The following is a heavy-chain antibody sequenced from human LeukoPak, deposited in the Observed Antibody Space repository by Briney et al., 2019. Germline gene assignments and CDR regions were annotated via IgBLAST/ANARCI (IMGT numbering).Heavy chain of an antibody. CDR2: ISSGGSNT. J-gene: IGHJ4*02. Sequence: PGGSLRLSCAASGFTFSSYSMNWVRQAPGKGLEWVSYISSGGSNTYYADSVKGRFTISRDNAKKSLYLQMNSLRAEDTAVYYCARDADTAMVTGRFDKWGQGTLVTVSS. D-gene: IGHD5-18*01. CDR1: GFTFSSYS. CDR3: ARDADTAMVTGRFDK. V-gene: IGHV3-48*04.